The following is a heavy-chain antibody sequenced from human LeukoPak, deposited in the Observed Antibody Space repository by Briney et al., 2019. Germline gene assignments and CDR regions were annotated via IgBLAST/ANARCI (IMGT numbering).Heavy chain of an antibody. Sequence: ASVKVSCKASGYTFTSYDINWVRQATGQGLEWMGWMNPNSGNTGYAQKFQGRVTITRNTSISTAYMELSSLRSDDTAVYYCARFYYYDSSGYGYWGQGTLVTVSS. CDR2: MNPNSGNT. D-gene: IGHD3-22*01. CDR3: ARFYYYDSSGYGY. CDR1: GYTFTSYD. V-gene: IGHV1-8*03. J-gene: IGHJ4*02.